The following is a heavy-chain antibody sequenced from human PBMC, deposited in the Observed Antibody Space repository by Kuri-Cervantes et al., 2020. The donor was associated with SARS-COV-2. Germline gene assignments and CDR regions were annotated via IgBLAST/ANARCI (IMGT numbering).Heavy chain of an antibody. CDR3: ARQGGYSSSSLDY. CDR1: GGSFSGYY. D-gene: IGHD6-6*01. V-gene: IGHV4-34*01. Sequence: GSLRLSCAVYGGSFSGYYWSWIRQPPGKGLEWIGEINHSGSTNYNPSLKSRVTISVDTSKNQFSLKLSSVTVADTAVYYCARQGGYSSSSLDYWGQGTLVTVSS. CDR2: INHSGST. J-gene: IGHJ4*02.